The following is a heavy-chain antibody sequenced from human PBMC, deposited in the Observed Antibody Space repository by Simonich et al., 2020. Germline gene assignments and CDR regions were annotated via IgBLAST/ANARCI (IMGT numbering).Heavy chain of an antibody. J-gene: IGHJ3*02. V-gene: IGHV1-2*02. CDR2: NNPNRCGT. D-gene: IGHD1-26*01. CDR1: GYTFTGFY. CDR3: ARGLLSGSYYAFDI. Sequence: QVQLVQSGAEVKKPGASVKVSCKASGYTFTGFYVHWGRQAPGQGLEVKGWNNPNRCGTNYEQKFQGRGTMTRDTSISTAYMELSRLRSDDTAVYYCARGLLSGSYYAFDIWGQGTMVTVSS.